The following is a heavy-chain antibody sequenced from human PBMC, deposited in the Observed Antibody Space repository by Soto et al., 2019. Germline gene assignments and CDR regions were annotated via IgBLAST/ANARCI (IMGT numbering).Heavy chain of an antibody. V-gene: IGHV3-7*05. CDR2: IKQDGSEK. Sequence: EVQLVESGGGLVQPGGSLRLSCAASGFTFSSYWMSWVRQAPGKGLEWVANIKQDGSEKYYVDSVKGRFTISRDNAKNSLYLQMNSLRAEDTAVYYCAREGGNNEQWLVGPDYWGQGTLVTVSS. D-gene: IGHD6-19*01. CDR1: GFTFSSYW. CDR3: AREGGNNEQWLVGPDY. J-gene: IGHJ4*02.